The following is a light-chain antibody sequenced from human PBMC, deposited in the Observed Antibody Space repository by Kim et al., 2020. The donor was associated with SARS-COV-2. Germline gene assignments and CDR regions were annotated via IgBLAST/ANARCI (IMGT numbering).Light chain of an antibody. Sequence: IQLTQSPSSLSASVGDRVTITCRASQGISRSLAWFQQKPGKAPKLLIYAASTLQGGVPSRFSGSGSGTDFTLTINSLQPEDFATYYCQHLNSYPLTFGGGTKVDIK. CDR3: QHLNSYPLT. V-gene: IGKV1-9*01. CDR2: AAS. J-gene: IGKJ4*01. CDR1: QGISRS.